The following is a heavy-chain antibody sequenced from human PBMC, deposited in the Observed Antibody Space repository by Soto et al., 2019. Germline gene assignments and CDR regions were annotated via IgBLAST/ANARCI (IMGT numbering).Heavy chain of an antibody. CDR1: GYTFRSHG. CDR2: ISANNVNT. V-gene: IGHV1-18*04. Sequence: QAQLVQSGAEVKKPGASVKVSCKASGYTFRSHGITWVRQAPGQGLEWMGWISANNVNTNYARKLQGRVTMTTATSTSTAYMELRCLKSDDTAVYYCARGGGYCSGGNCSSLDYWGQGTLVSFAS. D-gene: IGHD2-15*01. J-gene: IGHJ4*02. CDR3: ARGGGYCSGGNCSSLDY.